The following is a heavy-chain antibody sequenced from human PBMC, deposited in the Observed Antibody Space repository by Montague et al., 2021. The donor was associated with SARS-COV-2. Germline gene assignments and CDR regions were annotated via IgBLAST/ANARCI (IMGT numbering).Heavy chain of an antibody. CDR3: ARGLRLGELSPSH. CDR1: GYSFSTYW. CDR2: IHPGDSDT. Sequence: QSGAEVKKPGESLKISCKGSGYSFSTYWIAWVRQMPGKGLEWMGVIHPGDSDTRYSPSFQGQVTMSADQSINTAYLQWSSLKASDTAMYFCARGLRLGELSPSHWGQGTRVSVSS. J-gene: IGHJ4*02. D-gene: IGHD3-16*02. V-gene: IGHV5-51*03.